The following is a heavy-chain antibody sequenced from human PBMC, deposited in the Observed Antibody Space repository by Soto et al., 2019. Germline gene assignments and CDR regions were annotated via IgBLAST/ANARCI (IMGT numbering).Heavy chain of an antibody. Sequence: ASVKVSCKASGFTFTSSAVQWVRQARGQRLEWIGWIVVGSGNTNYAQKFQERVTITRDMSTSTAYMELSSLRSEDTAVYYCAARPPYSSGWYRDYYYGMDVWGQGTTVTVSS. D-gene: IGHD6-19*01. V-gene: IGHV1-58*01. CDR3: AARPPYSSGWYRDYYYGMDV. CDR1: GFTFTSSA. CDR2: IVVGSGNT. J-gene: IGHJ6*02.